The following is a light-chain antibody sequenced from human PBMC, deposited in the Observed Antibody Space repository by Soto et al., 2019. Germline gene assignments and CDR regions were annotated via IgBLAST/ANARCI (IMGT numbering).Light chain of an antibody. J-gene: IGKJ3*01. V-gene: IGKV3-15*01. Sequence: EIVMTQSPATLSVSPGERATLSCRARQSVGSNVAWYQQKPGQAPRILIYGASTRATGISARFSGSGSGTEFTLTISSLQSEDFAVYYYQQYKNWPPETFGPGTKVDIK. CDR3: QQYKNWPPET. CDR1: QSVGSN. CDR2: GAS.